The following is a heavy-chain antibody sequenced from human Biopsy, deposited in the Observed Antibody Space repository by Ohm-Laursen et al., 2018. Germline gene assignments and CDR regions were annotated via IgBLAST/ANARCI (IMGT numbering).Heavy chain of an antibody. CDR3: ARVGAGALSIDYFDY. Sequence: SETLSLTCTVSGGSIGSFFWSWIRQPPGKGLEWIGYIYYSGSTNYNPSLRSRVTISVDRSKNQFSLELSSVTAADTAVYYCARVGAGALSIDYFDYWGQGALVTVSS. CDR2: IYYSGST. D-gene: IGHD1-26*01. CDR1: GGSIGSFF. V-gene: IGHV4-59*01. J-gene: IGHJ4*02.